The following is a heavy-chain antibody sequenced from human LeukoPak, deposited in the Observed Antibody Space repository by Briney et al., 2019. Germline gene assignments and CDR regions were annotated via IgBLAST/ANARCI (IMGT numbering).Heavy chain of an antibody. Sequence: GGSLRLSCAASESSVGSNYMTWVRQAPGKGLEWVSLICSGGSTYYADSVKGRFTVSRGNSKNTLYLQMNSLRAEDTAVYYCATYRQVLLPFESWGQGTLVTVSS. V-gene: IGHV3-66*01. J-gene: IGHJ4*02. CDR1: ESSVGSNY. CDR2: ICSGGST. CDR3: ATYRQVLLPFES. D-gene: IGHD2-8*02.